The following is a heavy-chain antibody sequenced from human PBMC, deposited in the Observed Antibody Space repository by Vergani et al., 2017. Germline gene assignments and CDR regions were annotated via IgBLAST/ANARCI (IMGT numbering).Heavy chain of an antibody. J-gene: IGHJ4*02. CDR1: GFTFSSYA. V-gene: IGHV3-23*01. D-gene: IGHD3-3*01. CDR3: ARAYYDFWSGYYGESFDY. CDR2: ISGSGGST. Sequence: EVQLLESGGGLVQPGGSLRLSCAASGFTFSSYAMSWVRQAPGKGLEWVSAISGSGGSTYYADSVKGRFTISRDNAKNSLYLQMNSLRAEDTAVYYCARAYYDFWSGYYGESFDYWGQGTLVTVSS.